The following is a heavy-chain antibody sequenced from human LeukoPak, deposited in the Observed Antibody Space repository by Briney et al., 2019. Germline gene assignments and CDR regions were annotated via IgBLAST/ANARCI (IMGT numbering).Heavy chain of an antibody. CDR3: ASSYDFWNY. D-gene: IGHD3-3*01. J-gene: IGHJ4*02. CDR2: INPNSGGT. Sequence: GASVKVSCKASGGTFSSYAISWVRQAPGQGLEWMGRINPNSGGTNYAQKFQGRVTMTRDTSISTAYMELSRLRSDDTAVYYCASSYDFWNYWGQGTLVTVSS. CDR1: GGTFSSYA. V-gene: IGHV1-2*06.